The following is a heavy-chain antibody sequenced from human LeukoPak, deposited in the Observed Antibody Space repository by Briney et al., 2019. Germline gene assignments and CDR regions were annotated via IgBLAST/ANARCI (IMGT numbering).Heavy chain of an antibody. CDR3: ARDQVDWLLRDYYYYGMDV. CDR1: GDSVSSNSAA. Sequence: SQTLSLTCAISGDSVSSNSAAWNWIRQSPSRGLEWLGRTYYRSKWYNDYAVSVKSRITINPDTSKNQFSLQLNSVTPEDTAVYYCARDQVDWLLRDYYYYGMDVWGQGTTVTVSS. CDR2: TYYRSKWYN. V-gene: IGHV6-1*01. J-gene: IGHJ6*02. D-gene: IGHD3-9*01.